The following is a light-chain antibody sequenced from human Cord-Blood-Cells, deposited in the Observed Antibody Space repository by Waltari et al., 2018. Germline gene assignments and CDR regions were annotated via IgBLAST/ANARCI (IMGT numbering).Light chain of an antibody. CDR3: AAWDDSLSGWV. CDR2: RNN. Sequence: QSVLTPPPSASGTPGQRVTIPCSGSSSNIGSNYVYWYQQLPGTAPKLLIYRNNQRPSGVPDRFSGSKSGTSASLAIRGLRSEDEADYYCAAWDDSLSGWVFGGGTKLTVL. V-gene: IGLV1-47*01. CDR1: SSNIGSNY. J-gene: IGLJ3*02.